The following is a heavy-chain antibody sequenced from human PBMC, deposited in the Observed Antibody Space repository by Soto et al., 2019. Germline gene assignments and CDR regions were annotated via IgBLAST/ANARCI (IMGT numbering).Heavy chain of an antibody. Sequence: SLRLSCSASVFTFRSYEMNWFRQAPGKGLEWVSYISSSGSTIYYADSVKGRFTISRDNAKNSLYLQMNSLRAEDTAGYYCARDGPDTFDYWGQRTLGTVSS. J-gene: IGHJ4*02. CDR3: ARDGPDTFDY. CDR2: ISSSGSTI. CDR1: VFTFRSYE. V-gene: IGHV3-48*03.